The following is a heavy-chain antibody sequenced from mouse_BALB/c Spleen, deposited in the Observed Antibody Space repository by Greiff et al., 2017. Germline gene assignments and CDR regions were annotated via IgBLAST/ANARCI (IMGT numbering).Heavy chain of an antibody. D-gene: IGHD1-1*01. V-gene: IGHV1-63*02. J-gene: IGHJ4*01. CDR2: IYPGGGYT. CDR3: AQLLRTPFAMDY. Sequence: QVQLQQSGAELVRPGTSVKISCKASGYTFTNYWLGWVKQRPGHGLEWIGDIYPGGGYTNYNEKFKGKATLTADTSSSTAYMQLSSLTSEDSAVYFCAQLLRTPFAMDYWGQGTSVTVSS. CDR1: GYTFTNYW.